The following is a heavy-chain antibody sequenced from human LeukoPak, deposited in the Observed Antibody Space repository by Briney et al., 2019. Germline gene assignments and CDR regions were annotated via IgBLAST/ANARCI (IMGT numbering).Heavy chain of an antibody. V-gene: IGHV4-34*01. Sequence: SETLSLTCAVYGGSFSGYYWSWIRQPPGKGLEWIGSIYYSGSTFYNPSLKSRVTISVDTSKNQFSLKLSSVTAADTAVYYCARGPFTSISKYFDYWGQGTLVTVSS. CDR1: GGSFSGYY. J-gene: IGHJ4*02. D-gene: IGHD2-2*01. CDR3: ARGPFTSISKYFDY. CDR2: IYYSGST.